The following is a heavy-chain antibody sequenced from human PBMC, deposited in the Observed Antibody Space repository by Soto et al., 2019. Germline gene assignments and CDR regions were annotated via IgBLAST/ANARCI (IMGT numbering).Heavy chain of an antibody. CDR2: ISGSGGSI. Sequence: EVQLLESGGGLVQPGGSLRLSCAASGFTFSTYAMNWVRQAPGNGLEWVSAISGSGGSIHYADSVKGRFTISRDNSKNTVYLPMNSRRDKDTAVYHGVNGYWKGDVWGHGTTVTVSS. V-gene: IGHV3-23*01. CDR3: VNGYWKGDV. CDR1: GFTFSTYA. J-gene: IGHJ6*02. D-gene: IGHD1-1*01.